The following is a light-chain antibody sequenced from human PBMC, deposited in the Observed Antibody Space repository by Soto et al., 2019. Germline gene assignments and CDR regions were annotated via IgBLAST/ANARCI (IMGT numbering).Light chain of an antibody. CDR1: QSVTNRY. Sequence: EIVLTQSPATLSLSPGERATLSCRASQSVTNRYFAWYQQRPGQAPRLLIYGISNRATGIPDRFSGSGSETDFTLTISRLEPEDFAVYYCQQCGNSPPWTFGQGTKVDIK. J-gene: IGKJ1*01. CDR3: QQCGNSPPWT. CDR2: GIS. V-gene: IGKV3-20*01.